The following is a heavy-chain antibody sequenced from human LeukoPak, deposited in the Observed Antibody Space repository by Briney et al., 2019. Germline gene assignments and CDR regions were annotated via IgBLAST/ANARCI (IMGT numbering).Heavy chain of an antibody. Sequence: SETLSLTCASFSGYSWSWIRQPPGKGLEWIGEINHSGSTNYNPSLKSRVTISEDTSKNQFSLKLSSVTAADTAVYYCARGRTFDNWGQGTLVTVSS. V-gene: IGHV4-34*01. CDR3: ARGRTFDN. CDR2: INHSGST. CDR1: SFSGYS. J-gene: IGHJ4*02.